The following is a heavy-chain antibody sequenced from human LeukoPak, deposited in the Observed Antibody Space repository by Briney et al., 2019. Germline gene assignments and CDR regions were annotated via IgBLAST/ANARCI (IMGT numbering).Heavy chain of an antibody. CDR1: GFTFSSYS. D-gene: IGHD1-26*01. J-gene: IGHJ5*02. CDR2: ISSSSSYI. V-gene: IGHV3-21*01. Sequence: GGSLRLSCAASGFTFSSYSMNWVRQAPGKGLEWVSSISSSSSYIYYADSVKGRFTISRDNAKNSLYLQMNSLRAEDTAVYYCATEYSGSYWTFDPWGQGTLVTVSS. CDR3: ATEYSGSYWTFDP.